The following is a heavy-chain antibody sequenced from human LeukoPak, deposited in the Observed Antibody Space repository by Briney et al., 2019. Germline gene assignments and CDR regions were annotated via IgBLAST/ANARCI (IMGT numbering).Heavy chain of an antibody. CDR3: AKDLIPRYSSIPDAFDI. V-gene: IGHV3-23*01. Sequence: GGSLRLSCAASGFTFSSFEMNWVRQAPGKGLEWVSYISVTSDSMQYADSVKGRFTISRDNSKNTLYLQMNSLRAEDTAVYYCAKDLIPRYSSIPDAFDIWGQGTMVTVSS. CDR1: GFTFSSFE. CDR2: ISVTSDSM. J-gene: IGHJ3*02. D-gene: IGHD6-13*01.